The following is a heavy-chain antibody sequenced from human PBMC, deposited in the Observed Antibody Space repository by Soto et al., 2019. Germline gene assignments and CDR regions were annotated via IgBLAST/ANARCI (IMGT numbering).Heavy chain of an antibody. D-gene: IGHD7-27*01. J-gene: IGHJ4*02. CDR3: TRLRLGVNTDYFDY. CDR2: IKNKANSYTT. V-gene: IGHV3-72*01. CDR1: GFTFSDHY. Sequence: GGSLRLSCAASGFTFSDHYMDWVRQAPGKGLEWVGRIKNKANSYTTEYAASVKGRFTISRDDSKNSLNLQMSSLKTEDTAVYYCTRLRLGVNTDYFDYWGQGTLVTVSS.